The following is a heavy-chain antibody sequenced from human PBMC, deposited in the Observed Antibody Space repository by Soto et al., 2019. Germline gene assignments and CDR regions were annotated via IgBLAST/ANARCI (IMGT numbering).Heavy chain of an antibody. J-gene: IGHJ6*02. D-gene: IGHD2-2*01. CDR3: ARYIPGVRYYGMDV. CDR1: GFTLSSYA. Sequence: GGSLRLSCAASGFTLSSYAMKWVRQAPGKGLEWVSLIGESGTPTYYADSVKGRFTISRDNSGNTLFLEMYSLRAEDTAVYYCARYIPGVRYYGMDVWGQGTTVTVSS. CDR2: IGESGTPT. V-gene: IGHV3-23*01.